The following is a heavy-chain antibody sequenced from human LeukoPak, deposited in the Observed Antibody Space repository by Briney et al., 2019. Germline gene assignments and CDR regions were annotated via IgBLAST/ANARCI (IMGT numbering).Heavy chain of an antibody. CDR1: GGSISRYY. CDR3: ARLGGYSYGYIDY. CDR2: IYYSGST. J-gene: IGHJ4*02. D-gene: IGHD5-18*01. Sequence: SETLSLTCTVSGGSISRYYWSWIRQPPGKGLEWIGYIYYSGSTNYNPSLKSRVTISVDTSKNQFSLKLSSVTAADTAVYYCARLGGYSYGYIDYWGQGTLVTVSS. V-gene: IGHV4-59*08.